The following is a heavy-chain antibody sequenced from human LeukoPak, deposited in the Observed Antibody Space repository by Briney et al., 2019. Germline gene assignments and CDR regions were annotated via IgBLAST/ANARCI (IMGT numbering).Heavy chain of an antibody. CDR3: ARYYYDSSGYYDYFDY. CDR2: INHSGST. Sequence: KPSETLSLTCAVYGGSFSGYYWSWIRQPPGKGLEWIGEINHSGSTNYNPSLKSRVTISVDTSKNQFSLKLSSVTAADTAVYYCARYYYDSSGYYDYFDYWGQGTLVTVSS. J-gene: IGHJ4*02. CDR1: GGSFSGYY. V-gene: IGHV4-34*01. D-gene: IGHD3-22*01.